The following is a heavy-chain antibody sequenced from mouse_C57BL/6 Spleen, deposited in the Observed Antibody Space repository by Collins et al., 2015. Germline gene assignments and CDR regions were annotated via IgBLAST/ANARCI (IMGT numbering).Heavy chain of an antibody. D-gene: IGHD1-1*01. CDR1: GYTFTSYW. J-gene: IGHJ1*03. V-gene: IGHV1-55*01. CDR2: IYPGSGST. Sequence: QVQLQQPGAELVKPGASVKMSCKASGYTFTSYWITWVKQRPGQGLEWIGDIYPGSGSTNYNEKFKSKDTLTVDTSSSTAYMQLSSLTSEDSAVYYCARRYYGSSYWYFDVWGTGTTVTVSS. CDR3: ARRYYGSSYWYFDV.